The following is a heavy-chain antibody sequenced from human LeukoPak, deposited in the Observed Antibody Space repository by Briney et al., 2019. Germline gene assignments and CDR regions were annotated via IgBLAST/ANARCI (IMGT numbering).Heavy chain of an antibody. Sequence: GASVTVSCKASGYTFTAYYMHWVRQAPGQGLEWMGWINPNNGGTNYAQKFQGRVTMTGDTSTDTAYMELSRLRSDDTAVYYCARGWGGYDTDYWGQGTLVTVSS. CDR1: GYTFTAYY. J-gene: IGHJ4*02. D-gene: IGHD5-12*01. V-gene: IGHV1-2*02. CDR3: ARGWGGYDTDY. CDR2: INPNNGGT.